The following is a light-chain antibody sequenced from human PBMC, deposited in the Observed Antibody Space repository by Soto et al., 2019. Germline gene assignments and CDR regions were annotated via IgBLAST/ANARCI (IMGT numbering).Light chain of an antibody. CDR1: NTDASASND. V-gene: IGLV2-14*01. CDR3: TSWTTSTTMK. CDR2: DVN. Sequence: HSLLPRPASVGASPGLSILIFSGGTNTDASASNDVSWYQQPPGKAHKLMIYDVNMRPSGVSNRFSGSKSGNTASLTISGLQAEDEADYYCTSWTTSTTMKFGGGT. J-gene: IGLJ2*01.